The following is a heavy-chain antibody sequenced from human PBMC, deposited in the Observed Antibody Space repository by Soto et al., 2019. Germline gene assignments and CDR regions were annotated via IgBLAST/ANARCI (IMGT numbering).Heavy chain of an antibody. CDR1: GGTFSSYT. CDR2: IIPILGIA. J-gene: IGHJ6*02. D-gene: IGHD2-21*02. CDR3: ARDPPQGCGGDCYTLYYYYYGMDV. Sequence: SVKVSCKASGGTFSSYTISWVRQAPGQGLEWMGRIIPILGIANYAQKFQGRVTITADKSTSTAYMELSSLRSEDTAVYYCARDPPQGCGGDCYTLYYYYYGMDVWGQGTTVTVSS. V-gene: IGHV1-69*04.